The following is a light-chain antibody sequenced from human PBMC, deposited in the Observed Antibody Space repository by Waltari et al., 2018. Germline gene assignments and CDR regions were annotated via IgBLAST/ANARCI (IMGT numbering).Light chain of an antibody. CDR3: SSYIGTANFALG. CDR2: EVT. CDR1: SSDVGAYNY. Sequence: QSALTQPPSASGSPGQSVTISCTGTSSDVGAYNYVSWYQQHPGKVPKLLIYEVTKRPSAVPDRFARSNDGNPSSLTVSRLQAEDEADYYGSSYIGTANFALGFGGGTKLTVL. V-gene: IGLV2-8*01. J-gene: IGLJ2*01.